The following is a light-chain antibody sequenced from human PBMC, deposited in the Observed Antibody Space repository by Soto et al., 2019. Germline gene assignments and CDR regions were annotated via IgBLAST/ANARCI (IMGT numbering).Light chain of an antibody. CDR1: QDISSY. Sequence: DIQLTQSPAFLSASVGDSVTIACRASQDISSYLAWYQQKPGSAPKLLINAATTLQSGVPSRFSGSRSGTEFTLTISSLQLEDTATYYCQQLLSYPLAFGPGTKVEI. CDR3: QQLLSYPLA. V-gene: IGKV1-9*01. J-gene: IGKJ3*01. CDR2: AAT.